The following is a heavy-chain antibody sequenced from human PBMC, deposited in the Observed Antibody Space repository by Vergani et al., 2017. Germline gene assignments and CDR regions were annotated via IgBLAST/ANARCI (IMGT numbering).Heavy chain of an antibody. CDR1: GGSISSSSYY. V-gene: IGHV4-39*01. Sequence: QLQLQESGPGLVKPSETLSLTCTVSGGSISSSSYYWGWIRQPPGKGLEWIGSIYYSGSTYYNPSLKSRVTISVDTSKNQFSRKLSSLTAADTAVYYCARHPHPLHYYGSGSYYPIRYYGMDVWGQGTTVTVSS. CDR3: ARHPHPLHYYGSGSYYPIRYYGMDV. CDR2: IYYSGST. D-gene: IGHD3-10*01. J-gene: IGHJ6*02.